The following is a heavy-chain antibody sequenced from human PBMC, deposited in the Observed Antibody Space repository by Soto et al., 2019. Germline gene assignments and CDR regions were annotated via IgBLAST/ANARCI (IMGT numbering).Heavy chain of an antibody. CDR2: IFYSGST. CDR1: SGSISSTIYS. CDR3: ATSHTTFDF. Sequence: SETLSLTCTVSSGSISSTIYSWDWIRQPPGKGLEWIGSIFYSGSTYYNPSLKSRVTISVDTSKNQFSLTLTSVTASDTAVYYCATSHTTFDFWGQGTLVTVSS. V-gene: IGHV4-39*01. D-gene: IGHD1-1*01. J-gene: IGHJ4*02.